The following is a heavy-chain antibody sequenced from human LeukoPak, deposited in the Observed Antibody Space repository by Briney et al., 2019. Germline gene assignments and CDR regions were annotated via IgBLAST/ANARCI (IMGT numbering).Heavy chain of an antibody. Sequence: GGSLRLSCAASGITLSNYGMSWVRQAPGKGLEWVAGISGSGGSTNYADSVKGRFTISRDNRKNTLYLQMNSLRAEDTAAYFCAKRGVVIRVILVGFHKEAYYFDSWGQGALVTVSS. D-gene: IGHD3-22*01. J-gene: IGHJ4*02. CDR2: ISGSGGST. CDR3: AKRGVVIRVILVGFHKEAYYFDS. CDR1: GITLSNYG. V-gene: IGHV3-23*01.